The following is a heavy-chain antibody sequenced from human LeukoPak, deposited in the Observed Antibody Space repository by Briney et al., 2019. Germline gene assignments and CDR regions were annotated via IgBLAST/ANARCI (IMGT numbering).Heavy chain of an antibody. V-gene: IGHV3-30*18. CDR3: AKDRGAYYYDSSGYYDY. Sequence: PGGSLRLSCAASGFTFSSYGMHWVRQAPGKGLEWVAVISYDGSNKYYADSVKGRFTISRDNSKNTLYLQMNSLRAEDTAVYYCAKDRGAYYYDSSGYYDYWGQGTLVTVSS. J-gene: IGHJ4*02. CDR2: ISYDGSNK. D-gene: IGHD3-22*01. CDR1: GFTFSSYG.